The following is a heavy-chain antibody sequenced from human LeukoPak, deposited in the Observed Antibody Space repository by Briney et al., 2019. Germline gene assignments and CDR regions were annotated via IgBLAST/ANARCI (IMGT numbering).Heavy chain of an antibody. CDR3: ARDTAPKFWSGYQGYFDL. CDR1: GGSIISSSSSSYY. D-gene: IGHD3-3*01. CDR2: VHYSGNT. J-gene: IGHJ2*01. V-gene: IGHV4-61*01. Sequence: SETLSLTCTVSGGSIISSSSSSYYWSWIRQPPGKGLEWIGYVHYSGNTNYNPSLKSRVTISIGTSKNQLSLKLSSVTAADTAVYYCARDTAPKFWSGYQGYFDLWGRGTLVTVSS.